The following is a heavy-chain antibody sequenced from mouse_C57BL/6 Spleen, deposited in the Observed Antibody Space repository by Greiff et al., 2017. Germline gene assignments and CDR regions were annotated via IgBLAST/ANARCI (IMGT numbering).Heavy chain of an antibody. CDR1: GFSLTSYG. J-gene: IGHJ4*01. CDR3: GRGASTVVAEYAMDY. Sequence: VQLVESGPGLVQPSQSLSITCTVSGFSLTSYGVHWVRQSPGKGLEWLGVIWSGGSTGYNAAFISRLSISKDNSKSQVFFKMNSLQADDTAIYYCGRGASTVVAEYAMDYWGQGASVTVSS. V-gene: IGHV2-2*01. D-gene: IGHD1-1*01. CDR2: IWSGGST.